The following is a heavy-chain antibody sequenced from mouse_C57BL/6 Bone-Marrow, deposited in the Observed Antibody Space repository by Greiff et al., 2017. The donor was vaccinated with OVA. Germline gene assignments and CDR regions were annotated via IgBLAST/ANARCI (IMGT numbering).Heavy chain of an antibody. Sequence: VQLKQPGGDLVKPGGSLKLSCAASGFTFSSYGMSWVRQTPDQRLEWVATISPGGSYTYYPDSVKGRFTISRDNANNTLYLQMSSLKSEDTAMYYSARILDYWGQGTTLTVSS. J-gene: IGHJ2*01. CDR2: ISPGGSYT. V-gene: IGHV5-6*01. CDR3: ARILDY. CDR1: GFTFSSYG.